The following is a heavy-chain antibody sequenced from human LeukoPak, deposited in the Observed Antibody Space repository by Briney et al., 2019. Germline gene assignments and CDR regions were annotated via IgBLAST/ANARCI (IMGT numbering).Heavy chain of an antibody. CDR3: ARVTIFGVVTHYFDY. CDR2: ISAYNGNT. D-gene: IGHD3-3*01. Sequence: GASVKVSCKASGYTFTSYGISWVRQAPGQGLEWMGWISAYNGNTNYAQKLQGRVTMTTDTSTSTAYMELRSLRSDDTAVYYCARVTIFGVVTHYFDYWGQGTLVTVSS. V-gene: IGHV1-18*01. CDR1: GYTFTSYG. J-gene: IGHJ4*02.